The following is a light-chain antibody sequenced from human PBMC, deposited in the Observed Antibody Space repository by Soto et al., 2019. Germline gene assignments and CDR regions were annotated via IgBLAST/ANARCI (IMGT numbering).Light chain of an antibody. CDR2: GNN. CDR1: SSNIGAGYG. Sequence: QSVLTQPPSVSGAPGQRVTISCSGSSSNIGAGYGVHWYQHLPEMAPKLLIYGNNNRPSGVPDRVSGSKSGTSASLAITGLQAEDEADYYCQSYDSSLTEVVFGGGTKLTVL. J-gene: IGLJ2*01. CDR3: QSYDSSLTEVV. V-gene: IGLV1-40*01.